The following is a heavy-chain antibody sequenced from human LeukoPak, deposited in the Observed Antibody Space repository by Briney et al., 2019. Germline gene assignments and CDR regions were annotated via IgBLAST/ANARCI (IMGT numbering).Heavy chain of an antibody. Sequence: SETLSLTCTVSGYSISSGYYWGWIRQPPGKGLEWIGSIYHSGSTYYNPSLKSRVTISVDTSKNQFSLKLSSVTAADTAVYYCASTSGYYPLFDYWGQGTLVTVSS. CDR3: ASTSGYYPLFDY. CDR1: GYSISSGYY. CDR2: IYHSGST. D-gene: IGHD3-22*01. V-gene: IGHV4-38-2*02. J-gene: IGHJ4*02.